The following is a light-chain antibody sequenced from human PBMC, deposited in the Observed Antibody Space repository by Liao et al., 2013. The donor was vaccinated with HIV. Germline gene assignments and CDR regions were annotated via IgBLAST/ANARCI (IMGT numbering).Light chain of an antibody. CDR1: NIGSKS. CDR2: SDT. Sequence: SYELTQPPSVSVAPGKTARITCGGNNIGSKSVHWYQQKPGQAPVLVIYSDTDRPSGIPERFSGSTSGNTATLTISGVEAGDEADYYCLVWDSRSFYVFGSGTKVTVL. J-gene: IGLJ1*01. V-gene: IGLV3-21*04. CDR3: LVWDSRSFYV.